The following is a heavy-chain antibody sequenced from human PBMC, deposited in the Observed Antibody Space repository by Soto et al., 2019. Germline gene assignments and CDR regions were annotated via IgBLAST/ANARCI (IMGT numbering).Heavy chain of an antibody. CDR1: GGSFSGSS. D-gene: IGHD3-22*01. CDR3: ARQGSGYYLVGRYFDY. J-gene: IGHJ4*02. Sequence: QVQLQQWGAGLLKPSETLSLTCAVYGGSFSGSSWAWFRQPPGKGWGWIGEINHSGSTNYNPSLKSRVTISVDTSKNQFSLKLSSVTAADTAVYYCARQGSGYYLVGRYFDYWGQGTLVTVSS. V-gene: IGHV4-34*01. CDR2: INHSGST.